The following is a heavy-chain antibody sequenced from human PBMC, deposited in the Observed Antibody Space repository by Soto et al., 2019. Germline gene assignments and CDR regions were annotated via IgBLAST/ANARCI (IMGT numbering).Heavy chain of an antibody. D-gene: IGHD3-3*01. CDR1: GFTFSNAW. CDR3: TTDARLVLLFLDWLLRDGPYYYYGMDV. CDR2: IKSKTDGGTT. J-gene: IGHJ6*02. V-gene: IGHV3-15*07. Sequence: GGSLRLSCAASGFTFSNAWMNWVRQAPGKGLEWVGRIKSKTDGGTTDYAAPVKGRFTISRDDSKNTLYLQMNSLKTEDTAVYYCTTDARLVLLFLDWLLRDGPYYYYGMDVWGQGTTVIVSS.